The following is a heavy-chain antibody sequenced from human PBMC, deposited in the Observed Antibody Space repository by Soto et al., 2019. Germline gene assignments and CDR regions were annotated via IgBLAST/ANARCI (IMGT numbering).Heavy chain of an antibody. CDR2: IYYSGST. V-gene: IGHV4-39*01. CDR3: ARQNNTMVRGPFDY. Sequence: SETLSLTCTVSGGSISSSSYYWGWIRQPPGKGLEWIGSIYYSGSTYYNPSLKSRVTISVDTSKNQFSLKLSSVTAADTAVYYCARQNNTMVRGPFDYWGQGTLVTVSS. D-gene: IGHD3-10*01. J-gene: IGHJ4*02. CDR1: GGSISSSSYY.